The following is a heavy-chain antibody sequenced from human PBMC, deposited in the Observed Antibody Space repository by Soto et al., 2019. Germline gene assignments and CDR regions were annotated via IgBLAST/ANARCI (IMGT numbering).Heavy chain of an antibody. D-gene: IGHD1-26*01. V-gene: IGHV3-23*01. J-gene: IGHJ5*02. Sequence: GESLKISCAASGFIFENFGMSWVRQAPGKGLEWISSISGSGFKKYYADSVKGRFTISRHNSKSTVYLELNNLSAEDTAVYHCAKNQGVELVPLATVDWFDPWGQGSVVTVSS. CDR1: GFIFENFG. CDR3: AKNQGVELVPLATVDWFDP. CDR2: ISGSGFKK.